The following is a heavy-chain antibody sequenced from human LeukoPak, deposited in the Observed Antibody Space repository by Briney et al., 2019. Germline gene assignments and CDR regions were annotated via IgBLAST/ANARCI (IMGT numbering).Heavy chain of an antibody. J-gene: IGHJ6*03. CDR1: GFTFDDYG. CDR3: ARDLRAASHYGSGSYSNYYMDV. V-gene: IGHV3-20*04. CDR2: INWNGGST. D-gene: IGHD3-10*01. Sequence: GGSLRLSCAASGFTFDDYGMSWVRQAPGKGLEWVSGINWNGGSTGYADSVKGRFTISRDNARNSLYLQMNSLRAEDTAVYYCARDLRAASHYGSGSYSNYYMDVWGKGTTVTVSS.